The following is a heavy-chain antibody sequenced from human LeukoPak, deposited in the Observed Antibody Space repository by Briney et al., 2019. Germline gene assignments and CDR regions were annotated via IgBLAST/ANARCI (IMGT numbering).Heavy chain of an antibody. J-gene: IGHJ4*02. Sequence: SGGSLRLSCAASGITLSNYGMSWFRQAPGKGLKWVAGISVSGGGTVYADSVKGRFTISRDNPKNTLYLQMNSMRAEDTAVYFCAKRGVVIRVVLVGFHKEAYYFDSWGQGALVTVSS. CDR1: GITLSNYG. CDR2: ISVSGGGT. D-gene: IGHD3-10*01. CDR3: AKRGVVIRVVLVGFHKEAYYFDS. V-gene: IGHV3-23*01.